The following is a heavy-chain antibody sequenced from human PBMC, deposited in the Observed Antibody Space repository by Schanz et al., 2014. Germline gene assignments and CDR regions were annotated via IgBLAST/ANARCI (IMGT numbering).Heavy chain of an antibody. Sequence: EVQLVESGGGLVHPGGPLSLSCAASGFSVGNKYMNWVRQAPGKGVEWVSVIYIGGNTYYADSVKGRSTISRDNSKNTVYIQMNSLRAEYTAVYYCARAGPACYFDDWGQGTLVTVSS. CDR1: GFSVGNKY. CDR2: IYIGGNT. J-gene: IGHJ4*02. CDR3: ARAGPACYFDD. V-gene: IGHV3-66*01.